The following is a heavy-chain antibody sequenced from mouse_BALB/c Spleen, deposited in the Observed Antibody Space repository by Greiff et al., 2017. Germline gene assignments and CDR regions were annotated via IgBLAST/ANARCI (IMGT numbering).Heavy chain of an antibody. CDR3: ARSGYYYGSSYDYAMDY. CDR2: INPSTGYT. J-gene: IGHJ4*01. Sequence: VKLVESGAELAKPGASVKMSCKASGYTFTSYWMHWVKQRPGQGLEWIGYINPSTGYTEYNQKFKDKATLTADKSSSTAYMQLSSLTSEDSAVYYCARSGYYYGSSYDYAMDYWGQGTSVTVSS. CDR1: GYTFTSYW. V-gene: IGHV1-7*01. D-gene: IGHD1-1*01.